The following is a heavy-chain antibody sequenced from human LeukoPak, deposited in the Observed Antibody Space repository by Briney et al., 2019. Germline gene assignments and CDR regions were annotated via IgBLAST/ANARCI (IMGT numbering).Heavy chain of an antibody. Sequence: ASVKVSCKASEYTFTGHLMHWVRQAPGQGLEWMGWINPNSGGTHYAQKFQGRVTMTRDTSISTAYMELSRLRSDDTAVYYCARGEGSYSESDYWGQGTLVTVSS. CDR1: EYTFTGHL. D-gene: IGHD1-26*01. V-gene: IGHV1-2*02. CDR3: ARGEGSYSESDY. CDR2: INPNSGGT. J-gene: IGHJ4*02.